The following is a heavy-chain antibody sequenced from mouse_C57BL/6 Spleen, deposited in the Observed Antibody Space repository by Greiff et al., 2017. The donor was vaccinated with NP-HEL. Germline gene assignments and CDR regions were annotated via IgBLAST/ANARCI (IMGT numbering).Heavy chain of an antibody. CDR2: IRNKANGYTT. J-gene: IGHJ1*03. CDR3: ARPSRGYDGGYFDV. D-gene: IGHD2-3*01. V-gene: IGHV7-3*01. CDR1: GFTFTDYY. Sequence: EVQGVESGGGLVQPGGSLSLSCAASGFTFTDYYMSWVRQPPGKALEWLGFIRNKANGYTTEYSASVKGRFTISRDNSQSILYLQMDALRAEDRATDYCARPSRGYDGGYFDVWGTGTTVTVSS.